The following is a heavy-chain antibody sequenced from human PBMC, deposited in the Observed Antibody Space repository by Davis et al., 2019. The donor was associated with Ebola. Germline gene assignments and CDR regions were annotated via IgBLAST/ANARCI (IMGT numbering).Heavy chain of an antibody. Sequence: PGGSLRLSCAASGFTLSRYDMHWVRQAPGKGLEWVSSIGTAGDTYYPASVKGRFTISRENAKNSLYLQMNSLRAEDTAVYYCARGDQLLSFDPWGQGTLVTVSS. D-gene: IGHD2-2*01. CDR1: GFTLSRYD. V-gene: IGHV3-13*01. CDR2: IGTAGDT. CDR3: ARGDQLLSFDP. J-gene: IGHJ5*02.